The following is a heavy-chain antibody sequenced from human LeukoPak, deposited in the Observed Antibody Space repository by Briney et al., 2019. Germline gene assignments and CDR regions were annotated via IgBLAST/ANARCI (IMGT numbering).Heavy chain of an antibody. V-gene: IGHV4-34*01. CDR2: INHSGST. D-gene: IGHD3-3*01. J-gene: IGHJ6*02. CDR1: GGSFSGYY. CDR3: ARALPPPYYDFWSGYYTEGMDV. Sequence: PSETLSLTCAVYGGSFSGYYWSWIRQPPGKGLEWIGEINHSGSTNYNPSLKSRVTISVDTSKNQFSLKLSSVTAADTAVYYCARALPPPYYDFWSGYYTEGMDVWGQGTTVTVSS.